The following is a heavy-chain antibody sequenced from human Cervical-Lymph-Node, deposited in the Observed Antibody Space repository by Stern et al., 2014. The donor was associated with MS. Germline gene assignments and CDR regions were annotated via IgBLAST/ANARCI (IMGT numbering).Heavy chain of an antibody. CDR2: VYPGDSYT. J-gene: IGHJ4*02. CDR1: GYSFTTHW. CDR3: ARHPYSGDFSYGGGFDY. D-gene: IGHD1-26*01. V-gene: IGHV5-51*01. Sequence: EVQLVESGAEVKKSGESLKISCKGSGYSFTTHWIAWVRQTPGKGLEWMGIVYPGDSYTTNSPSFQGQVTISADKSINTAYLHWSSLKASDTAMYYCARHPYSGDFSYGGGFDYWGQGTLVTVSS.